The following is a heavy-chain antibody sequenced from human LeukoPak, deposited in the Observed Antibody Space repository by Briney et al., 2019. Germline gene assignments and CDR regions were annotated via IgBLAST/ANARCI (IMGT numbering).Heavy chain of an antibody. J-gene: IGHJ4*02. V-gene: IGHV4-31*03. Sequence: SQTLSLTCTVFGGSISSGNYYWNWIRQHPGKGLEWIGYIYYSESTYSNPSLKSRVTISIDTSKNQFSLKLSSVTVADTAVYFCAGSAGVNYFDYWGQGTLVTVSS. CDR2: IYYSEST. CDR1: GGSISSGNYY. D-gene: IGHD7-27*01. CDR3: AGSAGVNYFDY.